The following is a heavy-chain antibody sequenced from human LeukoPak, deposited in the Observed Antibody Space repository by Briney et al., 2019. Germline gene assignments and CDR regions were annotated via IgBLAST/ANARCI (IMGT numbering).Heavy chain of an antibody. CDR3: ARDHILAVVAATDTFDY. V-gene: IGHV1-18*01. D-gene: IGHD2-15*01. J-gene: IGHJ4*01. CDR1: GYTFTSYG. CDR2: ISAYNGNT. Sequence: ASVKVSCKASGYTFTSYGISWVRQAPGQGLEWMGWISAYNGNTNYAQKLQGRVTMTTDTSTSTAYMELRSLRSDDTAVYYCARDHILAVVAATDTFDYWGQGTLVTVSS.